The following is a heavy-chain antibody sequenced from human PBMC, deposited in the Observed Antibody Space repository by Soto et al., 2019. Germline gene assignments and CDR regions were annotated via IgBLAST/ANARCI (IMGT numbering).Heavy chain of an antibody. CDR2: IVVGSGNT. J-gene: IGHJ6*02. CDR1: GFTFTSSA. Sequence: WASVKVSCKASGFTFTSSAVQWVRQARGQRLEWIGWIVVGSGNTNYAQKFQERVTITRDMSTSTAYMELSSLRSEDTAVYYCAAEGVGATGGYYYYGMDVWGQGTTVTVSS. V-gene: IGHV1-58*01. D-gene: IGHD1-26*01. CDR3: AAEGVGATGGYYYYGMDV.